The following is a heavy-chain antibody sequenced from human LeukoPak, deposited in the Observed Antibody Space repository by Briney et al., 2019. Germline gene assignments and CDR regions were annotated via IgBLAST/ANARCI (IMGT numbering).Heavy chain of an antibody. CDR1: GGSFSGYY. CDR3: ARAGWLWFGTKTHSSVSAYFDY. D-gene: IGHD3-16*01. Sequence: PSETLSLTCAVYGGSFSGYYWSWVRQPPGKGLEWIGEINHSGSTNCNPSLKSRVTISVDTSKNQFSLKLSSVTAADTAVYYCARAGWLWFGTKTHSSVSAYFDYWGQGTLVTVSS. J-gene: IGHJ4*02. CDR2: INHSGST. V-gene: IGHV4-34*01.